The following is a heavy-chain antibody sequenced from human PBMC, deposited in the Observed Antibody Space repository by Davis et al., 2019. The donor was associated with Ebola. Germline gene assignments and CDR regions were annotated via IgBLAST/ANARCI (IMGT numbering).Heavy chain of an antibody. Sequence: GGSLRLSCAASGFTFSSYSMNWVRQAPGKGLEWVSSISSSSSYIYYADSVKGRFTISRDNAKNSLYLQMNSLRAEDTAVYYCARGGRSCSSTSCPSGYWGQGTLVTVSS. CDR1: GFTFSSYS. J-gene: IGHJ4*02. D-gene: IGHD2-2*01. CDR3: ARGGRSCSSTSCPSGY. CDR2: ISSSSSYI. V-gene: IGHV3-21*01.